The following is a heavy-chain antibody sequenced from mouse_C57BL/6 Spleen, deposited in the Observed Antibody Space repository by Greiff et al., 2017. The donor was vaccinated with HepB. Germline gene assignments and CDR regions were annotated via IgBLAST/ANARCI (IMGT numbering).Heavy chain of an antibody. CDR1: GYAFSSYW. Sequence: QVQLKESGAELVKPGASVKISCKASGYAFSSYWMNWVKQRPGKGLEWIGQIYPGDGDTNSNGKFKGKATLTADKSSSTAYMQLSSLTSEDSAVYFCAREDGSSLWFAYWGQGTLVTVSA. CDR3: AREDGSSLWFAY. V-gene: IGHV1-80*01. CDR2: IYPGDGDT. J-gene: IGHJ3*01. D-gene: IGHD1-1*01.